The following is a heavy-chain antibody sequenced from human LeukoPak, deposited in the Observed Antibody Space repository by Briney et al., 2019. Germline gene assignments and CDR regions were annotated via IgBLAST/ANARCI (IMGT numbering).Heavy chain of an antibody. D-gene: IGHD1-1*01. CDR3: ATHSNWRQDY. Sequence: GGSLRLSCAASGFTVSSNYMIWVRQAPGKGLEWVSVIYSGGSTYYADSVKGRFTISRDNSKNTVYLQMNSLRDEDTGVYFCATHSNWRQDYWGQGTLVTVSS. CDR1: GFTVSSNY. V-gene: IGHV3-53*01. J-gene: IGHJ4*02. CDR2: IYSGGST.